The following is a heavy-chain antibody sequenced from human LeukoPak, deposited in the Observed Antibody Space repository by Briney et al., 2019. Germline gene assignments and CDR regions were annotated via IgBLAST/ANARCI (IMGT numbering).Heavy chain of an antibody. CDR2: ISYDGSNK. J-gene: IGHJ4*02. Sequence: PGRSLRLSCAASGFTFSSYAMHWVRQAPGKGLEGVAVISYDGSNKYYADSVKGRFTISRDNSKNTLYLQMNSLRAEDTAVYYCARGGRTTLFDYWGQGTLVTVSS. CDR3: ARGGRTTLFDY. D-gene: IGHD1-1*01. CDR1: GFTFSSYA. V-gene: IGHV3-30-3*01.